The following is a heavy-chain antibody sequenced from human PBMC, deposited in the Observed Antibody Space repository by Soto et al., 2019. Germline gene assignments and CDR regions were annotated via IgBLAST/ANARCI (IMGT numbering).Heavy chain of an antibody. CDR2: IIPIFGTA. CDR3: ARTPQRGYCSGGSGYPFYY. J-gene: IGHJ4*02. V-gene: IGHV1-69*13. Sequence: SVKVSCKASGGTFSSYAISWVRQAPGQGLEWMGGIIPIFGTANYAQKFQGRVTIAADESTSTAYMELSSLRSEDTAVYYCARTPQRGYCSGGSGYPFYYWGQGTLVTVSS. CDR1: GGTFSSYA. D-gene: IGHD2-15*01.